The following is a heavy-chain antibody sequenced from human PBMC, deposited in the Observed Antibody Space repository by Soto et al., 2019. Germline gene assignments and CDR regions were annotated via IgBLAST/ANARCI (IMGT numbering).Heavy chain of an antibody. Sequence: PGGSLRLSCAASGFTFSDYWMTWVRQAPGKGLEWVAGIKRDGREKSYVDSARGRFTISRDNSKNTLYLQMNSLRAEDTAVYYCAKFMIVVVTGGDAFDIWGQGTMVTVSS. J-gene: IGHJ3*02. D-gene: IGHD3-22*01. V-gene: IGHV3-7*05. CDR3: AKFMIVVVTGGDAFDI. CDR1: GFTFSDYW. CDR2: IKRDGREK.